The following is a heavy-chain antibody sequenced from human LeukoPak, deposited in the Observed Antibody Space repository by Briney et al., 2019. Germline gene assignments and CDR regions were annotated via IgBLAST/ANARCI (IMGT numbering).Heavy chain of an antibody. CDR3: ASTGRQQLVPSYYTDV. V-gene: IGHV4-59*01. J-gene: IGHJ6*03. CDR1: GGSISSYY. CDR2: IYYSGST. Sequence: SETLSLTCTVSGGSISSYYWSWIRQPPGKGLEWIGYIYYSGSTNYNPSLKSRVTISVDTSKNQFSLKLSSVTAADTAVYYCASTGRQQLVPSYYTDVWGKGTTVTVSS. D-gene: IGHD6-13*01.